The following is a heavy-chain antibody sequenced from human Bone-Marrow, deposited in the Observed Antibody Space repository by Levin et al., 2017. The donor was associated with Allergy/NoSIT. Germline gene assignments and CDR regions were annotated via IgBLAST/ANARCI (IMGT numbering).Heavy chain of an antibody. V-gene: IGHV3-30*18. CDR3: VKDLQMGY. Sequence: GESLKISCAASGFTFSNYGMHWVRQAPGKGLEWVAVISDDGKTKKYGDSVKGRFTISRDSSKNTLYLQMNSLRTEDTAVYYCVKDLQMGYWGQGTRVTVSS. CDR1: GFTFSNYG. J-gene: IGHJ4*02. D-gene: IGHD4-11*01. CDR2: ISDDGKTK.